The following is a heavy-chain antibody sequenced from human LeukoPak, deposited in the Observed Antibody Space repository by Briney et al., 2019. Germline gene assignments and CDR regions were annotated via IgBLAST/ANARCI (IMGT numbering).Heavy chain of an antibody. CDR3: ARGLDRQQLVVPGY. V-gene: IGHV1-2*04. CDR2: INPNSGGT. Sequence: ASVKVSCKASGYTFTGYHMHWVRQAPGQGLEWMGWINPNSGGTNYAQKFQGWVTMTRDTSISTAYMELSRLRSDDTAVYYCARGLDRQQLVVPGYWGQGTLDTVSS. D-gene: IGHD6-13*01. J-gene: IGHJ4*02. CDR1: GYTFTGYH.